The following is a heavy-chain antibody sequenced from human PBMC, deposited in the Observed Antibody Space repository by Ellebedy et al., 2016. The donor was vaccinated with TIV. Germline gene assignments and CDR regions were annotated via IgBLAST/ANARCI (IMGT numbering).Heavy chain of an antibody. V-gene: IGHV3-23*01. D-gene: IGHD2-2*01. CDR3: AKVPAFYHYDMDV. Sequence: GESLKISCAASGFTFSSYWMSWVRQAPGKGLEWVSGISASGGRTYYADSVKGRFTISRDNSKNTLYLLMNGLRAEDTAIYYCAKVPAFYHYDMDVWGQGTTVTVSS. J-gene: IGHJ6*02. CDR1: GFTFSSYW. CDR2: ISASGGRT.